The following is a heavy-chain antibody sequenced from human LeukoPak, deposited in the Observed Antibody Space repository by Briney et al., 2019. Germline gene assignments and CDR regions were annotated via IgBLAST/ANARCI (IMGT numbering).Heavy chain of an antibody. CDR3: AKEISRIAVAQRGY. CDR2: IRYDGSEK. J-gene: IGHJ4*02. D-gene: IGHD6-19*01. V-gene: IGHV3-30*02. Sequence: GGSLRLSCAASGFTFSGSAMHWVRQAPGKGLEWVAFIRYDGSEKYYADSVKGRFTISRDNSKNTLYLQMNSLRVEDTALYYCAKEISRIAVAQRGYWGQGTLVTVSS. CDR1: GFTFSGSA.